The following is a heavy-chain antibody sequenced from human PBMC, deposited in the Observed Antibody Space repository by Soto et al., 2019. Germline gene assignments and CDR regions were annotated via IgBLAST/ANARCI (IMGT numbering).Heavy chain of an antibody. CDR1: GGSISSSSYY. CDR3: AGPYGDFWSGYYPSYFDY. CDR2: IYYSGST. J-gene: IGHJ4*02. Sequence: QLQLQESAPGLVNPSETLSLTCTVSGGSISSSSYYWGWIRQPTGKGLEWIGSIYYSGSTYSNPSRKSRVTISVNTSNTQFSLKLSALTAADTAVYYCAGPYGDFWSGYYPSYFDYWGQGTLVTVSS. D-gene: IGHD3-3*01. V-gene: IGHV4-39*01.